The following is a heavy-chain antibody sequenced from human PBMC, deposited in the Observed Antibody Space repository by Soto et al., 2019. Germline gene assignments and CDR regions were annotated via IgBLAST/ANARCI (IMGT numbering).Heavy chain of an antibody. CDR3: CASGXXNHRFDY. CDR2: IYYSGST. D-gene: IGHD3-3*01. CDR1: GGSXXXXXXX. Sequence: QVQLQESGPGLVKPSQTLSLTCTVSGGSXXXXXXXXXXXXXXXXKGLEWIGYIYYSGSTYYNPSLKSRVXXXXXXXXXXXXLXXXXXXXXXXXXXYCASGXXNHRFDYWGQGTLVTVSS. J-gene: IGHJ4*02. V-gene: IGHV4-31*03.